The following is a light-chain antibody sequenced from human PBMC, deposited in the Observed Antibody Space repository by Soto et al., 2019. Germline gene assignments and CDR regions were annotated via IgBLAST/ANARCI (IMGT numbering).Light chain of an antibody. CDR2: KTS. V-gene: IGKV1-5*03. CDR1: QSISTS. Sequence: DTQMTQSPSTLSASVGDRVTITCRASQSISTSMAWYQQRPGTAPKLLIYKTSTLESGVPSRFSGSGSGTELTLTISSPQPDDFATYYCQQYNTYSPTFGQGTKVEVK. J-gene: IGKJ1*01. CDR3: QQYNTYSPT.